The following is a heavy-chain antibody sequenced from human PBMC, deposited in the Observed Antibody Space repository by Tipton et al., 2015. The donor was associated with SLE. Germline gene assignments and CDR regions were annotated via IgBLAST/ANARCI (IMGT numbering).Heavy chain of an antibody. V-gene: IGHV3-15*01. J-gene: IGHJ4*02. CDR3: AKTSRTESGGATSRCDY. CDR1: GFTFSNAW. CDR2: IKSKTDGGTT. D-gene: IGHD1-26*01. Sequence: SLRLSCAASGFTFSNAWMSWVRQAPGKGLEWVGRIKSKTDGGTTDYAAPVKGRFTISRDGSKNTLYLQMNSLRADDTAVYYCAKTSRTESGGATSRCDYWGQGTLVTVSS.